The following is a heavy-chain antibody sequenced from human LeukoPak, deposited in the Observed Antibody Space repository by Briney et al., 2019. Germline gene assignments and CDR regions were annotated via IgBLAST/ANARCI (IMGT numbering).Heavy chain of an antibody. D-gene: IGHD5-12*01. V-gene: IGHV1-46*01. CDR1: GYTLTSYY. CDR3: ASGPWNVMVAYFDY. CDR2: INPSGGSS. J-gene: IGHJ4*02. Sequence: ASVKVSCKASGYTLTSYYLHWVRQAPGQGLEWMAIINPSGGSSSHAQKFQGRVTMTRDTSASTVYMELSSLRSEDTAVYYCASGPWNVMVAYFDYWGQGTLVTVSS.